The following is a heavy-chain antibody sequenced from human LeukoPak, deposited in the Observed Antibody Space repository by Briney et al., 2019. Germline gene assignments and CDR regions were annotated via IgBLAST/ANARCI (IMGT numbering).Heavy chain of an antibody. V-gene: IGHV3-7*04. D-gene: IGHD5-24*01. Sequence: GGSLRLSCVASGFPFSSYWMTWVRQAPGKGLEWVANIKQDGSKKSYVDSVKGRFTISRDNAKNSLYLQMNCLRAEDTAIYYCTRVGYIDEGIDYWGQGTLVTVSS. CDR2: IKQDGSKK. J-gene: IGHJ4*02. CDR1: GFPFSSYW. CDR3: TRVGYIDEGIDY.